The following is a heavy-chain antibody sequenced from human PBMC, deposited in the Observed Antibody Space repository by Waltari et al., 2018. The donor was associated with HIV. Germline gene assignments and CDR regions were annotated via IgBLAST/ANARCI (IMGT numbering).Heavy chain of an antibody. V-gene: IGHV3-21*01. CDR2: ISGPMDYI. Sequence: EVRLVESGGGLVKPGGSLRLSCVVSGFSFSSYSMKWVGQAPGRGLELVSSISGPMDYIDYVDSVKGRFTVSRDNAKNSLYLQMNSLSAEDSAIYYCARDLSYYYGMDVWGPGTTVIVSS. J-gene: IGHJ6*02. CDR1: GFSFSSYS. CDR3: ARDLSYYYGMDV.